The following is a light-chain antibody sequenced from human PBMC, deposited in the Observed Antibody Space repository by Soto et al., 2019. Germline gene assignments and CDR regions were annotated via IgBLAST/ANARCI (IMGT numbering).Light chain of an antibody. CDR1: TSNIESHS. V-gene: IGLV1-44*01. J-gene: IGLJ1*01. CDR3: ATWDDSRKGV. Sequence: QSLLRPLASARVTPGQSTIISCSGSTSNIESHSVNWYQQVPGTAPKLLIVTNNQRPSGVPDRFSGYKSGDSASLAISGLQSEDEATYYCATWDDSRKGVFGTGTKVTVL. CDR2: TNN.